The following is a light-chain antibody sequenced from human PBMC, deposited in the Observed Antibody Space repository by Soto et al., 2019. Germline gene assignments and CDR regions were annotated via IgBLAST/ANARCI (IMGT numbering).Light chain of an antibody. Sequence: EVVLTQSPGTLSLPRGERATLSCRSSERIYSAYLAWYQQKPGQAPRLLIYDASTRATGIPARFSGSGSGTDFTLTISSLEPEDFAVYYCQQRSNWPWAVGQGTKVDNK. CDR1: ERIYSAY. CDR3: QQRSNWPWA. J-gene: IGKJ1*01. V-gene: IGKV3D-20*02. CDR2: DAS.